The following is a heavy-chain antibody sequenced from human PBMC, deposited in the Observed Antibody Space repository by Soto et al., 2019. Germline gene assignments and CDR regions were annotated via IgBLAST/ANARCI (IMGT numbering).Heavy chain of an antibody. V-gene: IGHV5-51*01. CDR3: ARRMVVVAATWDAFDI. CDR1: GYSFTSYW. D-gene: IGHD2-15*01. Sequence: PGESLKISGNGSGYSFTSYWIGWGRQMPGKGLEWMGIIYPGDSDTRYSPSFQGQVTISADKSISTAYLQWSSLKASDTAMYYCARRMVVVAATWDAFDIWGQGTMVTVSS. CDR2: IYPGDSDT. J-gene: IGHJ3*02.